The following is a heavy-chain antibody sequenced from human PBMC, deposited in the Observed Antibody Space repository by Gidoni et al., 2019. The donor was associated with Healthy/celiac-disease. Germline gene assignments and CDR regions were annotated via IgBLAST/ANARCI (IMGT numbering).Heavy chain of an antibody. D-gene: IGHD6-6*01. CDR3: AKESSSSRDAFDI. J-gene: IGHJ3*02. Sequence: EVQLVESGGGLVQPGRSLRLSCAASGFTFDDYAMHWVRQAPGKGLEWVSGISWNSGSIGYADSVKGRFTISRDNAKNSLYLQMNSLRAEDTALYYCAKESSSSRDAFDIWGQGTMVTVSS. CDR2: ISWNSGSI. CDR1: GFTFDDYA. V-gene: IGHV3-9*01.